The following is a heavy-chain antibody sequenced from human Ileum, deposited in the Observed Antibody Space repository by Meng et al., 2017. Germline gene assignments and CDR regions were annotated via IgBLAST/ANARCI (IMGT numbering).Heavy chain of an antibody. CDR2: IGNKANSDTT. CDR1: GFTFSDQH. CDR3: TSGYSVTYVYAFDI. J-gene: IGHJ3*02. Sequence: GESLMIPCAAPGFTFSDQHMDWVRPAPGKGLEWVGRIGNKANSDTTEYAASVKGGFTISRDDSKKALYLQMSGLTAEDATVYYCTSGYSVTYVYAFDIWGQGRMVTVSS. V-gene: IGHV3-72*01. D-gene: IGHD1-26*01.